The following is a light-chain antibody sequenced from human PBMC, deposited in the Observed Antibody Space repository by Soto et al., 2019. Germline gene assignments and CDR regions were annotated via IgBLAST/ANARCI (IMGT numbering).Light chain of an antibody. V-gene: IGKV1-5*03. CDR2: KAS. CDR3: QQYTDNWT. CDR1: QSISSW. Sequence: DIQMTQSPSTLSASVGDRVTITCRASQSISSWLAWYQQKPGTAPKLLIYKASTLQSGVPSRFSGSGSGTEFTLTISSRQPDDSATYYCQQYTDNWTFGQGTKVEIK. J-gene: IGKJ1*01.